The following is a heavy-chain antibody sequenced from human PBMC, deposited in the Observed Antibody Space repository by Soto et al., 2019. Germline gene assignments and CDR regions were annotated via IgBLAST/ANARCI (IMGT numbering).Heavy chain of an antibody. Sequence: PSETLSLTCTVSGGSISSYYWSWIRQPPGKGLGWIGYIYYSGSTNCNPSPKSRVTISVDTSKNQFSLKLSSMTAAATAVYYCARGGHYYDSSGSRRVYFDYWGQGTLVTVSS. CDR3: ARGGHYYDSSGSRRVYFDY. V-gene: IGHV4-59*01. J-gene: IGHJ4*02. CDR1: GGSISSYY. D-gene: IGHD3-22*01. CDR2: IYYSGST.